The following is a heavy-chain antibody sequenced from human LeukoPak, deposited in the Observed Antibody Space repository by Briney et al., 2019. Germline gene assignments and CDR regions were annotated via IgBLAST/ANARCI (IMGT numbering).Heavy chain of an antibody. D-gene: IGHD3-9*01. CDR2: INHSGST. CDR3: VGPFDWYKY. J-gene: IGHJ4*02. Sequence: SETLSLTCAVYGGSFSGYYWSWIRQPPGKGLEWIGEINHSGSTNYNPSLKSRVTMSVDTSKNQFSLKLSSVTAADTAVYYCVGPFDWYKYWGQGTLVTVSS. CDR1: GGSFSGYY. V-gene: IGHV4-34*07.